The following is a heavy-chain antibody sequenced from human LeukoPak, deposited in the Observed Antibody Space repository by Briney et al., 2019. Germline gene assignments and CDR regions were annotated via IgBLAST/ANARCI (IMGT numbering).Heavy chain of an antibody. CDR2: ISGSGGST. J-gene: IGHJ4*02. CDR1: GFTFSSYA. V-gene: IGHV3-23*01. D-gene: IGHD3-10*02. CDR3: AKDMVFGELSHFDY. Sequence: GGSLRLSCAASGFTFSSYAMSWFRQAPGKGLEWVSAISGSGGSTYYADSVKGRFTISRDNSKNTLYLQMNSLRAEDTAVYYCAKDMVFGELSHFDYWGQGTLVTVSS.